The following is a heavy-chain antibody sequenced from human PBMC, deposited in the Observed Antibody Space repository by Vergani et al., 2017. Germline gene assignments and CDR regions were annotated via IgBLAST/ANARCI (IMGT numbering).Heavy chain of an antibody. CDR3: TTDRRGYCSGGSCRAGSVYGMDV. D-gene: IGHD2-15*01. CDR1: GFTFSNAW. CDR2: IKSKTDGGTT. Sequence: EVQLVESGGGLVKPGGSLRLSCAASGFTFSNAWMSWVRQAPGKGLEWVGRIKSKTDGGTTDYAAPVKGRFTISRDDSKNTLYLQMNSLKTEDTAVYYXTTDRRGYCSGGSCRAGSVYGMDVWGQGTTVTVSS. V-gene: IGHV3-15*01. J-gene: IGHJ6*02.